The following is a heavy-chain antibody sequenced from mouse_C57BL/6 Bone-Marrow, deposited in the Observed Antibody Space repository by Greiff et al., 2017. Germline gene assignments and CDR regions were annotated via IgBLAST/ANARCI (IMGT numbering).Heavy chain of an antibody. J-gene: IGHJ3*01. V-gene: IGHV1-19*01. D-gene: IGHD1-1*01. CDR2: INPYNGGT. CDR3: AREGYYGSSYGGFAY. Sequence: VQLKESGPVLVKPGASVKMSCKASGYTFTDYYMNWVKQSHGKSLEWIGVINPYNGGTSYNQKFKGKATLTVDKSSSTAYMELNSLTSEDSAVYYCAREGYYGSSYGGFAYWGQGTLVTVSA. CDR1: GYTFTDYY.